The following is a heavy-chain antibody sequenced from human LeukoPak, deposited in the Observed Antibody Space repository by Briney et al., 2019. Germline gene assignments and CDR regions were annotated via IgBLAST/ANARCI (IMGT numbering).Heavy chain of an antibody. CDR3: AREARRAFDI. V-gene: IGHV3-7*01. J-gene: IGHJ3*02. Sequence: GGSLRLSCAASGFTFSNYWMTWVRQPPGKGLEWVANIKRDGSVEYYVDSVKGRFTISRDNTKDSLYLEMNSLRAEDTAVYYCAREARRAFDIWGQGTMVTVSS. CDR2: IKRDGSVE. CDR1: GFTFSNYW.